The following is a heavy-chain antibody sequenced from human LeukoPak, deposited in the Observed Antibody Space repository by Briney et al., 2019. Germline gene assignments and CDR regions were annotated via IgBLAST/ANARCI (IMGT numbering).Heavy chain of an antibody. Sequence: GGSLRLSCAASGFTFSSYAMSRVRQAPGKGLEWVSAISGSGGSTYYADSVKGRFTISRDNSKDTLYLQMNSLRAEDTAVYYCAKDPISTSSAYWGQEPWSPSPQ. J-gene: IGHJ4*01. CDR3: AKDPISTSSAY. CDR1: GFTFSSYA. V-gene: IGHV3-23*01. CDR2: ISGSGGST. D-gene: IGHD2-2*01.